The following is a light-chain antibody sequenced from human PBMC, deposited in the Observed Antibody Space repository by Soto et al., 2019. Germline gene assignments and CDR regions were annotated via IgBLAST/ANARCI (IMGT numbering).Light chain of an antibody. J-gene: IGKJ4*01. CDR3: QQYDNLPPLT. CDR1: QAMSNY. V-gene: IGKV1-33*01. Sequence: DIQMTQSPSSLSASVGDRVTITCYARQAMSNYVNWYQQKLGKAPRLLIYDASNLEKGVTSRFSGRGSGTDFSLTISSLQPEDIATYYCQQYDNLPPLTFGGGTKVEIK. CDR2: DAS.